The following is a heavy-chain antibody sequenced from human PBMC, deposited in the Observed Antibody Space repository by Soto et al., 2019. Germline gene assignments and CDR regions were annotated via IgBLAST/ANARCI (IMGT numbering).Heavy chain of an antibody. CDR2: ISSNGGST. Sequence: GGSLRLSCAASGFTFSSYAMHWVRQAPGKGLEYVSAISSNGGSTYYANSVKGRFTISRDNSKNTLYLQMGSLRAEDRAVYYCARDRGYNWFDPCGQGTLVTVSS. CDR1: GFTFSSYA. D-gene: IGHD1-26*01. J-gene: IGHJ5*02. CDR3: ARDRGYNWFDP. V-gene: IGHV3-64*01.